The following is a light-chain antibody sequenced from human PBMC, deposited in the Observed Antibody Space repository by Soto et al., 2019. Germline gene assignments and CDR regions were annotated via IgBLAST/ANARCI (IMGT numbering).Light chain of an antibody. V-gene: IGLV2-8*01. CDR1: SSDVGAYDY. J-gene: IGLJ1*01. CDR2: EVT. CDR3: SSYAPDTSLYV. Sequence: QSVLTQPPSASGSPGQSVTISCTGTSSDVGAYDYVSWYQQHPGKAPKLIIYEVTKRPSGVPDRFSGSKSGNTASLTVSGLQTEDEADYSCSSYAPDTSLYVFGTGTKVTVL.